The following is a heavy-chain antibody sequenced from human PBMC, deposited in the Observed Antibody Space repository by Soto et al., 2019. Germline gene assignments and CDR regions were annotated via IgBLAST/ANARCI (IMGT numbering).Heavy chain of an antibody. CDR3: ARVVILVPTASTHYYYHMDV. V-gene: IGHV1-69*01. D-gene: IGHD2-2*01. CDR2: IIPIVGTG. J-gene: IGHJ6*02. Sequence: QVQLVQSGAEGRKPGSSVTVSCKASGGTFSNYAISWVRQAPGQGLEWRGGIIPIVGTGSYAQKFQGRVTITADEPTTTAYMELSSLRFEDTAVYYCARVVILVPTASTHYYYHMDVWGPGTTVTVSS. CDR1: GGTFSNYA.